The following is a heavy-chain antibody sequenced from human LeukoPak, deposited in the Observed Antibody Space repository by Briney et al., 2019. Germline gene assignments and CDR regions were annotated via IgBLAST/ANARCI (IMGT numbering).Heavy chain of an antibody. D-gene: IGHD6-13*01. CDR1: GFTFSSYG. Sequence: GRSLRLSCAASGFTFSSYGMHWVRQAPGKGLEWVAVISYDGSNKYYADSVKGRFTISRDNSKNTLYLQMNSLRAEDTAVYYCAKDLFIAEQPGYYYYYGMDVWGQGTTVTVSS. J-gene: IGHJ6*02. CDR3: AKDLFIAEQPGYYYYYGMDV. V-gene: IGHV3-30*18. CDR2: ISYDGSNK.